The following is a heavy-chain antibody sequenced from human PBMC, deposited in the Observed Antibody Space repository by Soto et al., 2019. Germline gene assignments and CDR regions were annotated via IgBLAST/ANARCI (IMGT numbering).Heavy chain of an antibody. D-gene: IGHD6-19*01. Sequence: QVQLVQSGAEVKKPGSSVKVSCKASGGTFSSYAISWVRQAPGQGLEWMGGIIPIFGTANYAQKFQGRVTITADESTSTAYRELSSLRSEDTAVYYCASSPRTIAVAGTLGYWGQGTLVTVSS. CDR1: GGTFSSYA. CDR2: IIPIFGTA. J-gene: IGHJ4*02. CDR3: ASSPRTIAVAGTLGY. V-gene: IGHV1-69*12.